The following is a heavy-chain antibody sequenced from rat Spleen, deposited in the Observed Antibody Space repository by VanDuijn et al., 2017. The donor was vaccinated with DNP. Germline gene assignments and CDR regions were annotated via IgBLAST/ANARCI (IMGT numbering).Heavy chain of an antibody. D-gene: IGHD1-4*01. V-gene: IGHV6-6*01. CDR3: ACETTGGVMDA. CDR2: IKAKSNNYAT. CDR1: GFTFSTAW. J-gene: IGHJ4*01. Sequence: EVQVLESGGGLVQPGNSLKLSCATSGFTFSTAWMYWYRQFPEKRLEWVARIKAKSNNYATDYTESVKGRFTISRDDSKSSIYLQMNNLKEEDTAIYYCACETTGGVMDAWGQGASVTVSS.